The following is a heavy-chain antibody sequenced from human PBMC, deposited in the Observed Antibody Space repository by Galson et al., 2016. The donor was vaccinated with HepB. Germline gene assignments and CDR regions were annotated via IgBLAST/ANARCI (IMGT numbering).Heavy chain of an antibody. D-gene: IGHD1-26*01. CDR3: AKDLWDSHSPGAFDV. CDR1: GFTFSSYS. Sequence: SLRLSCAASGFTFSSYSMSWVRQAPGKGLEWVSVISASGNSKFSVDAVRGRFSVSRDNTKNTLFLQMDRLRGEDTAVYYCAKDLWDSHSPGAFDVWGQGTTVTVSS. CDR2: ISASGNSK. V-gene: IGHV3-23*01. J-gene: IGHJ3*01.